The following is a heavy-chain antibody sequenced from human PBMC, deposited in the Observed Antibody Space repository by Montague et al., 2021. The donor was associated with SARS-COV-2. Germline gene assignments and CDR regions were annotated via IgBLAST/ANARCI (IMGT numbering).Heavy chain of an antibody. CDR1: GGSISRGSYY. Sequence: TLSLTCTVSGGSISRGSYYWSWICQPAGKGLEWLGRLYTSGTTDYSFSLKSRVTISVDTSKNQFSLKLTSVTAADTAVYYCARAHSGSWAHLDNWGQGSLVTVSS. CDR2: LYTSGTT. V-gene: IGHV4-61*02. CDR3: ARAHSGSWAHLDN. D-gene: IGHD5-12*01. J-gene: IGHJ4*02.